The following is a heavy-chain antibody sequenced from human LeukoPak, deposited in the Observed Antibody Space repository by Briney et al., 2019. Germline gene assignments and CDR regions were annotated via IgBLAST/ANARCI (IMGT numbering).Heavy chain of an antibody. D-gene: IGHD1-26*01. CDR3: ARGIVGATGAFDY. CDR2: INPSGGST. Sequence: ASVKVSCKASGYTFTSYHIHWVRQAPGQGLEWMALINPSGGSTSHAQKFQGRVTMTRDMSTTTVYMELSSLRSEDTAIYYCARGIVGATGAFDYWGQGTLVTVSS. J-gene: IGHJ4*02. V-gene: IGHV1-46*01. CDR1: GYTFTSYH.